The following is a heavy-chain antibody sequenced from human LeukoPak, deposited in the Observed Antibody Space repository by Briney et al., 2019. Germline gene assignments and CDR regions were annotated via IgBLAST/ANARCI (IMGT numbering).Heavy chain of an antibody. CDR3: AKDERNWNYNLASQTYD. V-gene: IGHV3-23*01. J-gene: IGHJ4*02. CDR2: ISGSGVST. CDR1: GFTFRSYG. Sequence: GGSLRLSCEASGFTFRSYGMHWVRQAPGKGLEWVSAISGSGVSTYYADSVKGRFTVSRDNSKNTLYLQMSSLRAEDTAVYYCAKDERNWNYNLASQTYDWGQGTLVTVSS. D-gene: IGHD1-7*01.